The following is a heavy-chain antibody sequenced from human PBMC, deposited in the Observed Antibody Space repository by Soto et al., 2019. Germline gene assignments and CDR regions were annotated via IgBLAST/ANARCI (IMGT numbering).Heavy chain of an antibody. CDR1: GFTFSSYA. CDR3: AKAVGSYGKFDF. V-gene: IGHV3-30-3*01. CDR2: ISYDGSNK. D-gene: IGHD5-18*01. J-gene: IGHJ4*02. Sequence: PGGSLRLSCAASGFTFSSYAMHWVRQAPGKGRGWLAFISYDGSNKYYADSVKGRLTISRENPKITLYLQMNSLRAEDTAVYVCAKAVGSYGKFDFWGQGTLVTVSS.